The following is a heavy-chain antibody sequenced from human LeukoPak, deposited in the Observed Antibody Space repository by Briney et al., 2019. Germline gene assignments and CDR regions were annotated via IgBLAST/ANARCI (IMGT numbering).Heavy chain of an antibody. V-gene: IGHV1-18*01. D-gene: IGHD2-15*01. J-gene: IGHJ4*02. Sequence: GASVKVSCKASGYTFTRYGVSWVRQAPGQGLEWMGWISAYNGNINYAQNLQGRVTMTTDTSTTTAYMELASLRSDDTAVYYCARDIGYRPRSYYFDYWGQGTLVTVSS. CDR1: GYTFTRYG. CDR3: ARDIGYRPRSYYFDY. CDR2: ISAYNGNI.